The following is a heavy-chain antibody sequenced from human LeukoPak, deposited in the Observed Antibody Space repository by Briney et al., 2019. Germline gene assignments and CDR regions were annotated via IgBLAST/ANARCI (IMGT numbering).Heavy chain of an antibody. J-gene: IGHJ4*02. CDR2: INPSGGST. D-gene: IGHD4-17*01. Sequence: ASVKVSCKASGYTFISYYMHWVRQVPGQGLEWMGIINPSGGSTSYAQKFQGRVTMTRDTSTRTVYMELSSLRSEDTAVYYCAREGNTVRRPDYFDYWGQGTLVTVSS. CDR1: GYTFISYY. CDR3: AREGNTVRRPDYFDY. V-gene: IGHV1-46*01.